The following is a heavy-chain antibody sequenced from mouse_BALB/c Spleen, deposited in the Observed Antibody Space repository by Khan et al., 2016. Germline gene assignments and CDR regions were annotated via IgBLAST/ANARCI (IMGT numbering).Heavy chain of an antibody. CDR1: GYTSTHYG. J-gene: IGHJ4*01. V-gene: IGHV9-3*02. CDR3: ARTGDCPYYAMDN. CDR2: INSNTGEP. Sequence: QIQLVQSGPELKKPGETVQLSCKASGYTSTHYGMTSLKPAPGKFLMRMVCINSNTGEPTYVEEFTGRFAFSCQPSATTAYLQIHNLKNEDTATYCCARTGDCPYYAMDNWGQGTSGTVTT. D-gene: IGHD2-13*01.